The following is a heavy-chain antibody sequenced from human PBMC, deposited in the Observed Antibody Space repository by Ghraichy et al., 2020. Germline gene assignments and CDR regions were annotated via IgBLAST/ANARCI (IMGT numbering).Heavy chain of an antibody. CDR1: GFTFSSYW. D-gene: IGHD5-12*01. CDR3: AREDSGYGYFDY. CDR2: INSDGSST. V-gene: IGHV3-74*01. J-gene: IGHJ4*02. Sequence: GGSLRLSCAASGFTFSSYWMHWVRQAPGKGLVWVSRINSDGSSTSYADSVKGRFTISRDNAKNTLYLQMNSLRAEDTAVYYCAREDSGYGYFDYWGQGTLVTVSS.